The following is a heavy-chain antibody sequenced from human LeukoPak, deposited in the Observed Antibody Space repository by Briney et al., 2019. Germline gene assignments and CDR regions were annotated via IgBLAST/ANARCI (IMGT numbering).Heavy chain of an antibody. Sequence: ASVKVSCKASGYTFTGYYMHWVRQAPGQGLEWMGWISAYNGNTNYAQKLQGRVTMTTDTSTSTAYMELRSLRSDDTAVYYCARESLHYYDSSGYTDYWGQGTLVTVSS. CDR1: GYTFTGYY. J-gene: IGHJ4*02. V-gene: IGHV1-18*04. CDR3: ARESLHYYDSSGYTDY. D-gene: IGHD3-22*01. CDR2: ISAYNGNT.